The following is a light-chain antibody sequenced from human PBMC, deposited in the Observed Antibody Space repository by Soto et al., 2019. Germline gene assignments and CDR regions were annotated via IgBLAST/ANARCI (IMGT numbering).Light chain of an antibody. CDR1: QSVTSSY. CDR3: QQYGNSPRT. Sequence: EIVLKQSPGTLSLSPGERATLSCRASQSVTSSYLAWYQQKPGQAPRLLIYGASSRATGIPDRFSGSGSGTDFTLTISSLEPEDFAVYYCQQYGNSPRTFGQGTKVDIK. CDR2: GAS. V-gene: IGKV3-20*01. J-gene: IGKJ1*01.